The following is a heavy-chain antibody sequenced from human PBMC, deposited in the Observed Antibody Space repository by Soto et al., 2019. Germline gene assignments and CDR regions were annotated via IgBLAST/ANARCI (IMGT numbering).Heavy chain of an antibody. CDR1: GITFSSYS. J-gene: IGHJ4*02. V-gene: IGHV3-48*02. CDR3: VGDQDVHTPMVHGNY. CDR2: ISISKTT. Sequence: EVQLVESGGGLVQPGESLRLSCTASGITFSSYSMNWVRQAPGKGLEWLSYISISKTTYADSVKGRFTISRDNAKNSVYLQMNSLRDEDTAVYYCVGDQDVHTPMVHGNYWGRGTRVTVSS. D-gene: IGHD5-18*01.